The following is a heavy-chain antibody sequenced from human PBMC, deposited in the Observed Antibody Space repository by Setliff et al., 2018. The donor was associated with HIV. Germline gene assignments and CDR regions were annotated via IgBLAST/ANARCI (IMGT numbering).Heavy chain of an antibody. CDR3: ARVGLRFKYTFDY. CDR1: GGSIRATSYY. Sequence: SETLSLTCTVSGGSIRATSYYWGWIRQPPGKGLEWIGSIYYSGSTKYNPSLKSRVTIVLDTSKNQFSLWLTSVTAADTAVYYCARVGLRFKYTFDYWGQGMLVTVSS. J-gene: IGHJ4*02. CDR2: IYYSGST. D-gene: IGHD5-12*01. V-gene: IGHV4-39*07.